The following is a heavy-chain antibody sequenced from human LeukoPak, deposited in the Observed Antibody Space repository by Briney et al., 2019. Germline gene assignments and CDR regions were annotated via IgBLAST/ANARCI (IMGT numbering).Heavy chain of an antibody. Sequence: GGSLRLSCAASGFTLSSYAISWVGQTPEKGLYGVSAVSGSGGSTHYADSVKGRFTISRDNSKNTLYLQMNSLRAEDTAVYYCAKDGNDVLPYYPEYFQQWGQGTLVTVSS. CDR3: AKDGNDVLPYYPEYFQQ. D-gene: IGHD3-9*01. V-gene: IGHV3-23*01. J-gene: IGHJ1*01. CDR2: VSGSGGST. CDR1: GFTLSSYA.